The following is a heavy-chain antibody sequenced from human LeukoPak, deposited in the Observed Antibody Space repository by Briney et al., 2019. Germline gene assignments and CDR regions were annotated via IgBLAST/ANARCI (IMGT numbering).Heavy chain of an antibody. V-gene: IGHV3-7*01. CDR1: GFTFSSYW. CDR2: IKQDGSEK. J-gene: IGHJ4*02. Sequence: PGGSLRLSCAASGFTFSSYWMSWVRQAPGKGLEWVANIKQDGSEKYYVDSVKGRFTISRDNAKNSLYLQMNSLRAEDTAVYYCARVRDGYTYYFDYWGQGTLVTVSS. CDR3: ARVRDGYTYYFDY. D-gene: IGHD5-24*01.